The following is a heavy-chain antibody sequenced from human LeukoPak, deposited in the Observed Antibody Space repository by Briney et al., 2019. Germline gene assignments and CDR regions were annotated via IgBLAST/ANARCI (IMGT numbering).Heavy chain of an antibody. J-gene: IGHJ4*02. CDR2: ISSSSSTI. V-gene: IGHV3-48*01. D-gene: IGHD3-22*01. CDR3: ASLGGYYDSSGLYY. CDR1: GFTFSSYS. Sequence: GGSLRLSWAASGFTFSSYSMNWVRQAPGKGLEWVSYISSSSSTIYYADSVKGRFTISRDNAKNSLYLQMNSLRAEDTAVYYCASLGGYYDSSGLYYWGQGTLVTVSS.